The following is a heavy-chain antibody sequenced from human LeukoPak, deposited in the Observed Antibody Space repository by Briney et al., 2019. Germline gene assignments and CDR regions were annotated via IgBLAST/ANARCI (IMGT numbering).Heavy chain of an antibody. J-gene: IGHJ4*02. CDR1: GFTFSNAW. D-gene: IGHD6-19*01. CDR2: IKRKSDGGTT. V-gene: IGHV3-15*01. CDR3: TTSGGGWDYFDF. Sequence: PGGSLRLSCAPSGFTFSNAWMTWVRQVPGKGLEWVGRIKRKSDGGTTNYAAPVKGRFTISRDDSKNMLYLQMNNLKTEDTSVYYCTTSGGGWDYFDFWGQGTLVTVSS.